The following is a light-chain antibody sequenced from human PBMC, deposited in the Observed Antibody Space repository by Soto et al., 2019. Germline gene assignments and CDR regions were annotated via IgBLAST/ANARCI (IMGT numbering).Light chain of an antibody. CDR3: QQANSVPWT. CDR2: ATS. J-gene: IGKJ1*01. V-gene: IGKV1-12*01. Sequence: IQMTQSPSSVSASVGDRVILTCRASQRVSSWLVWYHQRPGKAPKLLIYATSTLETGVPSRFSGSGSGRDFTLTISSLQPEDLGTYFCQQANSVPWTFGQGTKVDI. CDR1: QRVSSW.